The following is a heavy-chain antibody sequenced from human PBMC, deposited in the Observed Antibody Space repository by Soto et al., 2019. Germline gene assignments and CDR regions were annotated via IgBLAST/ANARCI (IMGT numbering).Heavy chain of an antibody. CDR1: GGSISSGGYY. CDR2: IYYSGST. J-gene: IGHJ5*02. CDR3: ARGVIGWFDP. Sequence: QVQLQESGPGLVKPSQTLSLTCTVSGGSISSGGYYWSWIRQHPGKGLEWIGYIYYSGSTYYNPSLTRRVTISVDTAKNQFSLRVSSVTAADTAVYYCARGVIGWFDPWGQGTLVTVSS. D-gene: IGHD3-10*01. V-gene: IGHV4-31*03.